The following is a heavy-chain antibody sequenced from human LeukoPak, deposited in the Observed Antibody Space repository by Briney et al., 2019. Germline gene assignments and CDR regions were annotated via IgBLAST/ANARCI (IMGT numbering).Heavy chain of an antibody. D-gene: IGHD2-15*01. CDR3: AKGHRYCTSGNCNSAVDY. CDR1: GFTLSHYA. Sequence: GGSLRLSCSLSGFTLSHYAMSWVRQAPGKGLEWVSTIGGGGGSTDYTDSVRGRFTISRDNSKNTLYLQMNSLGAEDTAVYYCAKGHRYCTSGNCNSAVDYWGQGTLVTVSS. J-gene: IGHJ4*02. V-gene: IGHV3-23*01. CDR2: IGGGGGST.